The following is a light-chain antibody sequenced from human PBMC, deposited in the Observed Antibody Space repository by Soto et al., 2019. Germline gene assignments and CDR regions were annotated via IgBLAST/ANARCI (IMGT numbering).Light chain of an antibody. CDR1: SSDVGGYHF. V-gene: IGLV2-8*01. CDR2: EVT. Sequence: QSVLTQPPSASGSPGQSVTISCTGTSSDVGGYHFVSWYQQHPGKAPQLIIYEVTKRPSGVPDRFSGSKSGNTASLTVSGLQTEDEADYYCSSYAATNNYVFGSGTKVTVL. J-gene: IGLJ1*01. CDR3: SSYAATNNYV.